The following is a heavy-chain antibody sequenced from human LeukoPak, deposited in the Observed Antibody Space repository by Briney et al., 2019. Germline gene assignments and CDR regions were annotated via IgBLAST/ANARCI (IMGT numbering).Heavy chain of an antibody. CDR2: IYSGGST. V-gene: IGHV3-NL1*01. CDR3: ATPVTTGAFDI. D-gene: IGHD4-17*01. Sequence: GGSLRLSCAASGFTFSSYGMHWVRQAPGKGLEWVSVIYSGGSTYYADSVKGRFTISRDNSKNTLYLQMNSLRAEDTAVYYCATPVTTGAFDIWGQGTMVTVSS. J-gene: IGHJ3*02. CDR1: GFTFSSYG.